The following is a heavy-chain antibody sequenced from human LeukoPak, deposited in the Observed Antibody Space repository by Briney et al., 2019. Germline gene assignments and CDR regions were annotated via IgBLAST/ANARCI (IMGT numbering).Heavy chain of an antibody. J-gene: IGHJ4*02. V-gene: IGHV4-38-2*01. Sequence: SETLSLTCAVFGYPFSGVYYWGGIRQPPGRGVGGIGSIYHSGSTYYNPSLKSRVTISVDTSKNQFSLKLSSVTAADTAVYYCARGLDFIAAAAYFDYWGQGTLVTVSS. CDR3: ARGLDFIAAAAYFDY. CDR1: GYPFSGVYY. CDR2: IYHSGST. D-gene: IGHD6-13*01.